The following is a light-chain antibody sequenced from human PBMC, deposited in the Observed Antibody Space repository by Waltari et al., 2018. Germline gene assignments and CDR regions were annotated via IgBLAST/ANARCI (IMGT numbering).Light chain of an antibody. CDR2: KVS. CDR3: MQGIHWPRS. Sequence: DVVMTQSPLSLPVTLGQPASISCRSSQSLVHSDGNTYLSWFQQRPCQSPRRLIYKVSNRDSGVPDRFSGSGSGTDFTLKISRVEAEDIAIYYCMQGIHWPRSFGQGTKVEIE. V-gene: IGKV2-30*02. J-gene: IGKJ1*01. CDR1: QSLVHSDGNTY.